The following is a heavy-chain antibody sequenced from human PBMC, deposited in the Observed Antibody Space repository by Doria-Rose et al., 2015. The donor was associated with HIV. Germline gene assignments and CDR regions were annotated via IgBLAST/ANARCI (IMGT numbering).Heavy chain of an antibody. D-gene: IGHD6-13*01. CDR2: ILSDDER. CDR3: ARIKSSRWYHKYYFDF. CDR1: GVSLSSPGMV. V-gene: IGHV2-26*01. Sequence: QITLKVSGPVLVKPTETLTLTCTVSGVSLSSPGMVVSWIRQPPGKALEWLANILSDDERSYKTSLKSRLTISTGTSKSQVVLTMTDMDPVDTATYYCARIKSSRWYHKYYFDFWGQGTLVIVSA. J-gene: IGHJ4*02.